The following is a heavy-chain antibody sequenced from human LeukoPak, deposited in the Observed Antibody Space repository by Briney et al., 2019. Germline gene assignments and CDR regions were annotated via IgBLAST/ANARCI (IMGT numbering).Heavy chain of an antibody. CDR1: GGSFSGYY. D-gene: IGHD2-2*01. Sequence: SETLSLTCAVYGGSFSGYYWSWIRQPPGKGLEWIGEINHSGSTNYNPSLKSRVTISVDTSKNQFSLKLSSVTAADTAVYYCANRQYCSSTSCYPRHYYYMDVWGKGTTVTVSS. J-gene: IGHJ6*03. CDR3: ANRQYCSSTSCYPRHYYYMDV. V-gene: IGHV4-34*01. CDR2: INHSGST.